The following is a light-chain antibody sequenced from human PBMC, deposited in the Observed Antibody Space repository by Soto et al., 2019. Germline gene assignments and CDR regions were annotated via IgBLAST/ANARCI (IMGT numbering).Light chain of an antibody. CDR3: QQRSNWPS. V-gene: IGKV3-11*01. J-gene: IGKJ4*01. CDR2: DAS. CDR1: QSVSSY. Sequence: EIVLTQSPATLSLSPGERATLSCRASQSVSSYLDWYQQKTGQAPRLLIYDASNRATGIPARFSGSVSGTDFTLTISSLEPEDFSVYYCQQRSNWPSCGGGTKVEIK.